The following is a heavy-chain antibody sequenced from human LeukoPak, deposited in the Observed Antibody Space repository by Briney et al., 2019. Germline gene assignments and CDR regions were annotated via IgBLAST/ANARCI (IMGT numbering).Heavy chain of an antibody. CDR3: ARYCSGGSCFTQTFDY. V-gene: IGHV4-59*01. CDR1: GGSISSYY. Sequence: SETLSLTCTVSGGSISSYYWSWIRQPPGKGLEWIGYIYYSGSTNYNPSLKSRVTISVDTSKNQFSLKLSSVTAADTAVYYCARYCSGGSCFTQTFDYWGQGTLVTVSS. CDR2: IYYSGST. J-gene: IGHJ4*02. D-gene: IGHD2-15*01.